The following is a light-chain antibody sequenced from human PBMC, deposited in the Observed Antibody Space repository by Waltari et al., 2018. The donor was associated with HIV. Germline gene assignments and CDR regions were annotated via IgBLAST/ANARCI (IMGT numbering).Light chain of an antibody. CDR3: QVWDSSSEHVV. Sequence: SYPPTQPPPVSLAPGTPARITCGGTNIGTTSAPRYQHKPGQAPGLVIYYDRERPSGIPERFSGSDSGNTATLTINRVEAGDEADYYCQVWDSSSEHVVFGGGTKLTVL. CDR1: NIGTTS. V-gene: IGLV3-21*04. CDR2: YDR. J-gene: IGLJ2*01.